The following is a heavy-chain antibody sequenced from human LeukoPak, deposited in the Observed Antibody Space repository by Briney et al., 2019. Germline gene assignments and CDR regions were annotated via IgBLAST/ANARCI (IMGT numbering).Heavy chain of an antibody. CDR1: GGSISSGSYY. D-gene: IGHD3-10*01. V-gene: IGHV4-61*02. J-gene: IGHJ6*03. CDR2: IYTSGST. CDR3: ARGPWRFGEFSTQVYYMDV. Sequence: PSETLSLTCTVSGGSISSGSYYWSWIRQPAGKGLEWIGRIYTSGSTNYNPSLKSRVTISVDTSKNQFSLKLSSVTAADTAVYYCARGPWRFGEFSTQVYYMDVWGKGTTVTVSS.